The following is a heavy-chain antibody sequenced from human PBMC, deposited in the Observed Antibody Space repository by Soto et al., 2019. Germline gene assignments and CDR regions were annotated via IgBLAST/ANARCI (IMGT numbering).Heavy chain of an antibody. CDR1: GGTFSSYA. CDR3: ARAQGQQLVRDHWFDP. CDR2: IIPIFGTA. Sequence: SVKVSCKASGGTFSSYAISWVRQAPGQGLEWMGGIIPIFGTANCAQKFQGRVTITADKSTSTAYMELSSLRSEDTAVYYCARAQGQQLVRDHWFDPWGQGTLVTVSS. D-gene: IGHD6-13*01. V-gene: IGHV1-69*06. J-gene: IGHJ5*02.